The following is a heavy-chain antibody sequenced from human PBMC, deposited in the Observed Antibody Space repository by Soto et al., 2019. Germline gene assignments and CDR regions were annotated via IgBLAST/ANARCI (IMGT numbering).Heavy chain of an antibody. CDR1: GYTFTSYG. CDR3: ARDSWQQWLVLDYYYYGMDV. CDR2: ISAYNGNT. Sequence: GXSVKVSCKASGYTFTSYGISWVRQAPGQGLEWMGWISAYNGNTNYAQKLQGRVTMTTDTSTSTAYMELRSLRSDDTAVYYCARDSWQQWLVLDYYYYGMDVWGQGTTVTVSS. D-gene: IGHD6-19*01. J-gene: IGHJ6*02. V-gene: IGHV1-18*04.